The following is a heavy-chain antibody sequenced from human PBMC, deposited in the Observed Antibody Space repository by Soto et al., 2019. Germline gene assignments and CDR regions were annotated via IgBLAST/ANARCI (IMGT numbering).Heavy chain of an antibody. J-gene: IGHJ5*02. CDR2: IIPILGIA. Sequence: GASVKVSCKASGGTFSSYTISWVRQAPGQGLEWMGRIIPILGIANYAQKFQGRVTITADKSTSTAYMELSSLRSEDTAVYYCARDRFVVVPAAMPGKGFWFDPWGQGTLVTVSS. D-gene: IGHD2-2*01. CDR3: ARDRFVVVPAAMPGKGFWFDP. CDR1: GGTFSSYT. V-gene: IGHV1-69*04.